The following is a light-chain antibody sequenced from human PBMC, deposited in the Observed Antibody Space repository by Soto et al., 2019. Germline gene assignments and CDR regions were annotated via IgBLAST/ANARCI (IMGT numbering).Light chain of an antibody. CDR1: STDVNGHNY. J-gene: IGLJ2*01. CDR2: EVS. Sequence: QSALTQPASVSGSPGQSITISCTGTSTDVNGHNYVYWYQQHPGKAPKLTIYEVSNRPSGVSNRFSGSKSGNTASLTISGLQAEDEADYYCSSYTSTNTVLFGGGTQLTVL. V-gene: IGLV2-14*01. CDR3: SSYTSTNTVL.